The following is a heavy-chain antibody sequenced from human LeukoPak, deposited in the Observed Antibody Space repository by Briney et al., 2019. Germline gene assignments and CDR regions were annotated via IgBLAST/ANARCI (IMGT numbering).Heavy chain of an antibody. Sequence: GGSLRLSCAASGFTFSSYAMHWVRQAPGKGLEWVAVISYDGSNKYYADSVKGRFTVSRDNSKNTLYVQMKSLRAEDTAVYYCAKDFVVVPGNVNYFDSWGQGTLVTVSS. CDR3: AKDFVVVPGNVNYFDS. CDR1: GFTFSSYA. D-gene: IGHD2-21*02. J-gene: IGHJ4*02. CDR2: ISYDGSNK. V-gene: IGHV3-30*04.